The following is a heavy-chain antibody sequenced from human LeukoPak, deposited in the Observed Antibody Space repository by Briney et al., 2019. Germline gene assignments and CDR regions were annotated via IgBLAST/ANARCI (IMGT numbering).Heavy chain of an antibody. CDR1: GFTFSNYA. CDR2: ISYDGSNK. Sequence: PGRSLRLSCAASGFTFSNYAMHWVRQAPGKGLEWVALISYDGSNKFYADSVKGRFTISRDNSKNTLYLLMNSLRADDTAVYYCARGQHRWDYSHNLMSFWGQGTLVTVSS. CDR3: ARGQHRWDYSHNLMSF. V-gene: IGHV3-30*04. J-gene: IGHJ3*01. D-gene: IGHD4-11*01.